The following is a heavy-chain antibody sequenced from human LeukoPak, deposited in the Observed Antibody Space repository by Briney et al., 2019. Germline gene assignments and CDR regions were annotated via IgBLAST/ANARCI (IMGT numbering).Heavy chain of an antibody. CDR3: ARDLGVGYDFWSGYLDPLFDY. J-gene: IGHJ4*02. V-gene: IGHV1-18*01. Sequence: ASVKVSCKASGYTFTSYGISWVRQAPGQGLEWMGWISAYNGNTNYAQKLQGRVTMTTDTSTSTAYMELRSLRSDDTAVYYCARDLGVGYDFWSGYLDPLFDYWGQRTLVTVSS. CDR1: GYTFTSYG. CDR2: ISAYNGNT. D-gene: IGHD3-3*01.